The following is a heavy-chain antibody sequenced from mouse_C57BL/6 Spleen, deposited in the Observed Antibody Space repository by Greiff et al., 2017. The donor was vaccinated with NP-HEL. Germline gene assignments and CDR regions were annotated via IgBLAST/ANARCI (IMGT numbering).Heavy chain of an antibody. Sequence: VKLQESGAELVRPGASVTLSCKASGYTFTDYEMHWVKQTPVHGLEWIGAIDPETGGTAYNQKFKGKAILTADKSSSTAYMELRSLTSEDSAVYYCTRYRMIYAMDYGGQGTSVTVSS. V-gene: IGHV1-15*01. D-gene: IGHD2-3*01. CDR1: GYTFTDYE. CDR2: IDPETGGT. CDR3: TRYRMIYAMDY. J-gene: IGHJ4*01.